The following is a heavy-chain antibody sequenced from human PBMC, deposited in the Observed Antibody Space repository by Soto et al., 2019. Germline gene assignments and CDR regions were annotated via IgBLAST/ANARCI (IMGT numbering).Heavy chain of an antibody. CDR1: GFTFSDHY. J-gene: IGHJ3*02. CDR3: ARFHFNEAFDI. CDR2: TRNKANSYTT. Sequence: GGSLRLSCAASGFTFSDHYMDWVRQAPGKGLEWVGRTRNKANSYTTEYAASVKGRFTISRDDSKNSLYLQMNSLKTEDTAVYYCARFHFNEAFDIWGQGTMVTVSS. V-gene: IGHV3-72*01.